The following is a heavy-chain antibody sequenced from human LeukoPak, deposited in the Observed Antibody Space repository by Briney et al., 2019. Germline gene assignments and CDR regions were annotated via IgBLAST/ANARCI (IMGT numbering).Heavy chain of an antibody. CDR1: GYTFTGYY. CDR2: INPNSGGT. CDR3: ASSRGSYSPFDY. J-gene: IGHJ4*02. Sequence: ASVKVSCKASGYTFTGYYMHWVRQAPGQGLEWMGRINPNSGGTNYAQKFQGRVTMTRDTSISTAYMELSRLRSDDTAVYYCASSRGSYSPFDYWGQGTLVTVSS. D-gene: IGHD1-26*01. V-gene: IGHV1-2*06.